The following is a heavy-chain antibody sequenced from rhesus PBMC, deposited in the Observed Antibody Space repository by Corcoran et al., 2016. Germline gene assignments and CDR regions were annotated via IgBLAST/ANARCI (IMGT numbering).Heavy chain of an antibody. V-gene: IGHV4-173*01. CDR1: VGSIRRNS. Sequence: QLHLQESGPGLGKPSETLSLTCDAPVGSIRRNSWRWIRPPPGKGLEWIGRISGSGGSTDYTPSLKSRVTISTDTSKNQFSLKLSSVTAADTAVYYCAGDRNHAFDFWGQGLRVTVSS. J-gene: IGHJ3*01. CDR3: AGDRNHAFDF. D-gene: IGHD1-1*01. CDR2: ISGSGGST.